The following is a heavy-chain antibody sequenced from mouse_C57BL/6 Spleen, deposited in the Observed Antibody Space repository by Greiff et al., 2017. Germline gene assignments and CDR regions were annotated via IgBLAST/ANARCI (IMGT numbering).Heavy chain of an antibody. CDR1: GFTFSDYY. Sequence: EVKVVESGGGLVQPGGSLKLSCAASGFTFSDYYMYWVRQTPEKRLEWVAYISNGGGSTYYPDTVKGRFTISRDNAKNTLYLQMSRLKSEDTAMYYCARRGYSNYGGDYAMDYWGQGTSVTVSS. D-gene: IGHD2-5*01. CDR3: ARRGYSNYGGDYAMDY. J-gene: IGHJ4*01. V-gene: IGHV5-12*01. CDR2: ISNGGGST.